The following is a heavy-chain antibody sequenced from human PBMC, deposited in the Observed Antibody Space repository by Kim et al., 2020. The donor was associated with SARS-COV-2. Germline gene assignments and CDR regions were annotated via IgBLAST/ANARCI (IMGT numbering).Heavy chain of an antibody. CDR2: INTGGATI. CDR1: GFTFSDYY. Sequence: GGSLRLSCVASGFTFSDYYMHWVRQAPGKGLECVSGINTGGATIYSASSMRGRFTVSRDNNNKSLLQMKSLMVGDDTVFYYSTNDWLESSGHGTVVT. V-gene: IGHV3-74*01. CDR3: STNDWLES. J-gene: IGHJ5*01.